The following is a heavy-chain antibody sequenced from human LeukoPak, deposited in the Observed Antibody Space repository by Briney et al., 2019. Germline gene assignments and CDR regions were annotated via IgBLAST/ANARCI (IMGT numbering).Heavy chain of an antibody. CDR2: IKDDGSHT. D-gene: IGHD2-15*01. V-gene: IGHV3-74*01. CDR3: ARESQYCSGGDCYFWFDP. CDR1: GFTFSSHW. Sequence: GGSLRLSCAASGFTFSSHWIHWVRQAPGKGLVWVSRIKDDGSHTNYADSVKGRFTIYRDNAKNSLYLQMNSLRAEDTAVYYCARESQYCSGGDCYFWFDPWGQGTQVTVSS. J-gene: IGHJ5*02.